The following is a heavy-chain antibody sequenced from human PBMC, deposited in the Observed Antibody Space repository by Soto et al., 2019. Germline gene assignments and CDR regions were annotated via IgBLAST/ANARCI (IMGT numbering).Heavy chain of an antibody. CDR2: ISYDGSNK. V-gene: IGHV3-30*18. Sequence: GGSLRLSCAASGFTFSSYGMHWVRQAPGKGLEWVAVISYDGSNKYYADSVKGRFTISRDNSKNTLYLQMNSPRAEDTAVYYCAKEREEAYFDYWGQGTLVTVSS. CDR1: GFTFSSYG. J-gene: IGHJ4*02. D-gene: IGHD1-26*01. CDR3: AKEREEAYFDY.